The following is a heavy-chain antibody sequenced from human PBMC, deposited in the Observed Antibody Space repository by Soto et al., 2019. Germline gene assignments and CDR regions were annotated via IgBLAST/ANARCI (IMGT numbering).Heavy chain of an antibody. CDR3: AKAGGPTYNYYGMEV. Sequence: GGSLRLSCAVSGFTFSSYGMHWVRHAPVKGLEWVAFISYDGSEKYYADSVKGRFTISRDNSKNTLYLQMNSLRAEDTAVFYCAKAGGPTYNYYGMEVWGQGTTVTVSS. J-gene: IGHJ6*02. CDR2: ISYDGSEK. D-gene: IGHD1-1*01. V-gene: IGHV3-30*18. CDR1: GFTFSSYG.